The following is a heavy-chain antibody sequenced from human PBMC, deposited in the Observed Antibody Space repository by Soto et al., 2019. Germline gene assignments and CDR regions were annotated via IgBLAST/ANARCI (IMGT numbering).Heavy chain of an antibody. V-gene: IGHV1-46*01. J-gene: IGHJ4*02. D-gene: IGHD6-13*01. CDR3: ARDLAAAAY. Sequence: ASVKVSCKAAGYVFTNYYIHWVRQAPGQGLEWMAIINPLPTSGSTNYAQKFQGRVTVTRDTSTSTVYLELSSLRSDDTAVYYCARDLAAAAYWGQGTLVTVSS. CDR2: INPLPTSGST. CDR1: GYVFTNYY.